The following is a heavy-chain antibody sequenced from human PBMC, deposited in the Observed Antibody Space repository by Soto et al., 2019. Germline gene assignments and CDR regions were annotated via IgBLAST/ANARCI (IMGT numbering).Heavy chain of an antibody. D-gene: IGHD3-22*01. Sequence: ASVKVSCKVSGYTLTELSMHWVRQAPGKGLERMGGFDPEDGETIYAQKFQGRVTMTEDTSTDTAYMELSSLRSEDTAVYYCATDPFYYDSSGHIQKDYWGQGTLVTVSS. CDR2: FDPEDGET. V-gene: IGHV1-24*01. J-gene: IGHJ4*02. CDR1: GYTLTELS. CDR3: ATDPFYYDSSGHIQKDY.